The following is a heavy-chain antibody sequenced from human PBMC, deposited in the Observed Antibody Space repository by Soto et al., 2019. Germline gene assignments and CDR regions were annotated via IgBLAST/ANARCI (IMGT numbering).Heavy chain of an antibody. CDR1: GYTFTSYY. J-gene: IGHJ6*03. V-gene: IGHV1-46*03. Sequence: QVQLVQSGAEVKKPGASVTVSCKASGYTFTSYYIHWVRQAPGQGLEWMGIINPSGGSTSYAQKFQGRGTMTRDTSTSTVYMEVGGLRSEDTAVYYCARDQEPSTLYYDYYYMDVWGKGTTVTVSS. CDR3: ARDQEPSTLYYDYYYMDV. CDR2: INPSGGST.